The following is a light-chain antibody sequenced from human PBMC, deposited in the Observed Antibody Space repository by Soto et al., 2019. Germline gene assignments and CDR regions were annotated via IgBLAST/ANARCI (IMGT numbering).Light chain of an antibody. J-gene: IGLJ2*01. CDR2: EVS. Sequence: QSALTQPTSASGSPGQSVTISCTGTSSDVGGYNYVSWYQQHPGKAPKLMIYEVSKRPSGVPDRFSGSKSGNTASLTVSGLQAEDEADYYCSSYAGSNKVFGGGTKLTVL. CDR3: SSYAGSNKV. CDR1: SSDVGGYNY. V-gene: IGLV2-8*01.